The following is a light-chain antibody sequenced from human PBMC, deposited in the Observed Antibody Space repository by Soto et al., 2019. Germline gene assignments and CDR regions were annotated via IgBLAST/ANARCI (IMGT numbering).Light chain of an antibody. J-gene: IGKJ4*01. CDR1: QGVGSH. Sequence: DIQMTQSPSSVSALIGDRVTITCRASQGVGSHVNWYQQKPGKAPNLLIHGASNLQSGVPSTFSGSASETDFTLAISSVQPEDFSTYYCQQNYRAPLTFGGGTKVEIK. V-gene: IGKV1-39*01. CDR3: QQNYRAPLT. CDR2: GAS.